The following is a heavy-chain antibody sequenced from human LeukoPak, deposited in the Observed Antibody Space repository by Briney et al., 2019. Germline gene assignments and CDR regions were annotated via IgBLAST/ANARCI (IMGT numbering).Heavy chain of an antibody. CDR2: ISPGNSDT. V-gene: IGHV5-51*01. CDR3: ARLISSSWYEFDF. CDR1: GYIFTNFW. J-gene: IGHJ4*02. D-gene: IGHD6-13*01. Sequence: GESLKISCKASGYIFTNFWIGWVRPMPGKGLEWMGIISPGNSDTKYRPSFQGQVTMSADKSINTAYLQWSSLKASDSAMYYCARLISSSWYEFDFWGQGTLVTVSS.